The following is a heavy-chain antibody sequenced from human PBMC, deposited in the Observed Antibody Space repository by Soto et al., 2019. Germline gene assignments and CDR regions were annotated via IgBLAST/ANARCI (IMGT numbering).Heavy chain of an antibody. CDR1: GGSISSYY. CDR2: IYYSGST. Sequence: QVQLQESGPGLVKPSETLSLTCTVSGGSISSYYWSWIRQPPGKGLEWIGYIYYSGSTNYNPSLKSRVTISVDTSKNQFSLKLSSVTAADTAVYYRARHHDPWGQGTLVTVSS. J-gene: IGHJ5*02. V-gene: IGHV4-59*08. CDR3: ARHHDP.